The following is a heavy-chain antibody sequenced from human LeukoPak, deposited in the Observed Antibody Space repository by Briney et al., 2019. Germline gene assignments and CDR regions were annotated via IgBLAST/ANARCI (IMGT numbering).Heavy chain of an antibody. V-gene: IGHV1-18*01. CDR2: ISAYNGNT. J-gene: IGHJ4*02. Sequence: GASVKVSCKASGYTFTSYGISWVRQAPGQGLEWMGWISAYNGNTNYAQKLQGRVTMTTDTSTSTAYMELRSLRSDDTAVYYCARDLGGMVVVAATKVKGFDYWGQGTLVTVSS. D-gene: IGHD2-15*01. CDR3: ARDLGGMVVVAATKVKGFDY. CDR1: GYTFTSYG.